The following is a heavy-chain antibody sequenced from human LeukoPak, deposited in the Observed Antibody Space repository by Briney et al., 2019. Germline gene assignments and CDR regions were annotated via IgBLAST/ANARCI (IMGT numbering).Heavy chain of an antibody. Sequence: ASVKVSCKASGYTFTSYAMNWVRQAPGQGLEWMGWINTNTGNPTYAQGFTGRFVFSLDTSVSTAYLQIGSLKAEDTAVYYCASGSAEINPDSDSSGYYIKLVYWGQGTLVTVSS. J-gene: IGHJ4*02. D-gene: IGHD3-22*01. CDR3: ASGSAEINPDSDSSGYYIKLVY. CDR2: INTNTGNP. CDR1: GYTFTSYA. V-gene: IGHV7-4-1*01.